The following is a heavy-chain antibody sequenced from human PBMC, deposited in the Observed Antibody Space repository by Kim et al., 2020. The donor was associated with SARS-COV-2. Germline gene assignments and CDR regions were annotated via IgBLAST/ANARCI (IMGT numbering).Heavy chain of an antibody. D-gene: IGHD4-17*01. Sequence: YAQKFRGRVTMTEDTSTDTAYMELSSLGSEDTAVYYCATAPAVTVTTWFDPWGQGTLVTVSS. CDR3: ATAPAVTVTTWFDP. J-gene: IGHJ5*02. V-gene: IGHV1-24*01.